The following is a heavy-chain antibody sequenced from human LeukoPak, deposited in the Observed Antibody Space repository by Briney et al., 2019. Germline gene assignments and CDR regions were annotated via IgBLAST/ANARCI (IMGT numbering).Heavy chain of an antibody. Sequence: ASVKVSCKASGYTFTSYDINWVRQATGQGLEWMGWMNPNSGNTGYAQKFQGRVTMTRNTSISTAYMELSSLRSEDTAVYYCAGIYSSGWQTYYYYGMDVWGQGTTVTVSS. D-gene: IGHD6-19*01. CDR2: MNPNSGNT. J-gene: IGHJ6*02. CDR3: AGIYSSGWQTYYYYGMDV. CDR1: GYTFTSYD. V-gene: IGHV1-8*01.